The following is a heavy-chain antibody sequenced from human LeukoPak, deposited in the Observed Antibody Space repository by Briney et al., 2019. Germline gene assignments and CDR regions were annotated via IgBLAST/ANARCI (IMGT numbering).Heavy chain of an antibody. CDR2: IYSGGST. D-gene: IGHD3-22*01. CDR1: GFTVSNSY. V-gene: IGHV3-53*01. J-gene: IGHJ5*02. Sequence: PGGSLRLSCAASGFTVSNSYMSWVRQAPGKGLEWVSVIYSGGSTNYADSVKGRFTISRDNSKNTLFLQMNSLRAEDTAVYYCARDLGGYYETSGPDPWGQGTLVTVSS. CDR3: ARDLGGYYETSGPDP.